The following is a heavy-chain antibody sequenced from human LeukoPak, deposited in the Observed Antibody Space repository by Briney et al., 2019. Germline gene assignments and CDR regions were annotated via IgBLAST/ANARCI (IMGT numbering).Heavy chain of an antibody. CDR3: ARGKVFKTSTWIDY. D-gene: IGHD1-14*01. V-gene: IGHV4-59*01. CDR1: GGSISSYY. CDR2: IYYSGST. J-gene: IGHJ4*02. Sequence: SETLSLTCTVSGGSISSYYWSWIRQPPGKGLEWIGYIYYSGSTNYNPSLKSRVTISVDTSKNQFSLKVSSATAADTAVYYCARGKVFKTSTWIDYWGQGTLVTVSS.